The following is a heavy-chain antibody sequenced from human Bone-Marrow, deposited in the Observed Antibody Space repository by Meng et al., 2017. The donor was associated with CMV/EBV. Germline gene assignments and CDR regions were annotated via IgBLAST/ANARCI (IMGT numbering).Heavy chain of an antibody. CDR2: INPNSGGT. J-gene: IGHJ4*02. V-gene: IGHV1-2*02. CDR3: ARARGIAAAGTQGPFDY. D-gene: IGHD6-13*01. Sequence: ASVKVSCKASGYTFTGYYMHWVRQAPGQGLEWMGWINPNSGGTNYAQKFQGRVTMTRDTSISTAYMELSSLRSEDTAVYYCARARGIAAAGTQGPFDYWGQGTLVTVSS. CDR1: GYTFTGYY.